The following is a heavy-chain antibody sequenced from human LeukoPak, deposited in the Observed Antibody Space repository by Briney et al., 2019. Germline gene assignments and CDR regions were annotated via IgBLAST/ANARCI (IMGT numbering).Heavy chain of an antibody. D-gene: IGHD3-22*01. V-gene: IGHV3-7*01. Sequence: GGSLRLSCAASGFTFSTYWMSWVRQAPGKGLEWVANINQDGSKKSYVASVKGRFTISRDNTENSLYLQMNSLRAEDTAVYYCARDPYDTSSYGAFDIWGQGTMVTVSS. CDR3: ARDPYDTSSYGAFDI. CDR2: INQDGSKK. J-gene: IGHJ3*02. CDR1: GFTFSTYW.